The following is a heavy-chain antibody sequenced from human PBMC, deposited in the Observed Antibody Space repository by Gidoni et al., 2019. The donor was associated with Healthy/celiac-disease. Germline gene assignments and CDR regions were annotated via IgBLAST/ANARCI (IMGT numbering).Heavy chain of an antibody. CDR3: ARGNDFWSGYYYYYGTDV. CDR2: INAGNGNT. J-gene: IGHJ6*02. D-gene: IGHD3-3*01. V-gene: IGHV1-3*01. Sequence: QVQLVQSGAEVKKPGASVKVSCKASGYTFTSYAMHWVRQAPGQRLEWMGWINAGNGNTKYSQKFQGRVTITRDTSASTAYMELSSLRSEDTAVYYCARGNDFWSGYYYYYGTDVWGQGTTVTVSS. CDR1: GYTFTSYA.